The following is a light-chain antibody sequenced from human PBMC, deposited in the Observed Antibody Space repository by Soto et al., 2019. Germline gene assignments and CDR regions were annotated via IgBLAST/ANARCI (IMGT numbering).Light chain of an antibody. CDR1: QGITNR. J-gene: IGKJ5*01. V-gene: IGKV1D-12*01. Sequence: DIQMTQSPSSVSASVGDRVTITCRASQGITNRLAWYQQKPGKAPKLLIYEASSLQSGVPSRISGSGSGTDFTLTISSLQHEDFETYYCQQANSFQITLGQGTRLEIK. CDR3: QQANSFQIT. CDR2: EAS.